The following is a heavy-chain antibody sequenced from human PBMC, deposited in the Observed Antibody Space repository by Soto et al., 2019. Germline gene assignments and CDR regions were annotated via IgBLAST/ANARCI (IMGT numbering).Heavy chain of an antibody. D-gene: IGHD3-22*01. J-gene: IGHJ3*02. CDR1: GYTFTSYG. V-gene: IGHV1-18*04. Sequence: ASVNVSCKASGYTFTSYGISWVRQAPGQGLEWMGWISAYNGNTNYAQKLQGRVTMTTXTXXXXAXIXLXXXXSDXTAVYYCARGLSRGYRDAFDIWGQGTMVTVSS. CDR2: ISAYNGNT. CDR3: ARGLSRGYRDAFDI.